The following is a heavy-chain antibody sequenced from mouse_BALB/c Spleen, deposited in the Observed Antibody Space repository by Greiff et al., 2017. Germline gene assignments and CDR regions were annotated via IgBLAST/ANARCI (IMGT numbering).Heavy chain of an antibody. CDR3: ARDGNYGNYYAMDY. J-gene: IGHJ4*01. Sequence: VMLVESGPGLVAPSQSLSITCTVSGFSLTSYGVHWVRQPPGKGLEWLGVIWAGGSTNYNSALMSRLSISKDNSKSQVFLKMNSLQTDDTAMYYCARDGNYGNYYAMDYWGQGTSVTVSS. CDR1: GFSLTSYG. CDR2: IWAGGST. D-gene: IGHD2-1*01. V-gene: IGHV2-9*02.